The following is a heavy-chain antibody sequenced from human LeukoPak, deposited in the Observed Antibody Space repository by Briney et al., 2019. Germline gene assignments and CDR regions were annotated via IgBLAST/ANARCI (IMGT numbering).Heavy chain of an antibody. Sequence: SETLSLTCAVYGGSFSGYYWSWNRQPPGKGLEWIGEINHSGSTNYNPSLKSRVTISVDTSKNQFSLKLSSVTAADTAVYYCARATMVRGVRRSANFDYWGQGTLVTVSS. J-gene: IGHJ4*02. CDR3: ARATMVRGVRRSANFDY. CDR2: INHSGST. V-gene: IGHV4-34*01. CDR1: GGSFSGYY. D-gene: IGHD3-10*01.